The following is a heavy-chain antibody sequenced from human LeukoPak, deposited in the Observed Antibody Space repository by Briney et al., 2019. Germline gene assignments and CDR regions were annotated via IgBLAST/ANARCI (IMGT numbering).Heavy chain of an antibody. Sequence: ASVKVSCKASGYTFTSYDINWVRQATGQGLEWMGWMNPNSGNTGYAQKFQGRVTMTRNTSISTAYMELSSLRSEDTAVYYCARGPYPTLWFGEFLPPLGWFDPWGQGTLVTVSS. CDR1: GYTFTSYD. J-gene: IGHJ5*02. V-gene: IGHV1-8*01. CDR2: MNPNSGNT. CDR3: ARGPYPTLWFGEFLPPLGWFDP. D-gene: IGHD3-10*01.